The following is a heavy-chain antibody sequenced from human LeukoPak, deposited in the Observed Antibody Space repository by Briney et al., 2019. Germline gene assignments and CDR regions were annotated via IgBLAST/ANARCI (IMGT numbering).Heavy chain of an antibody. CDR3: LQHGMDV. V-gene: IGHV1-8*01. Sequence: ASVKVSCKASGYTFTSYDINWVRQATGQGLEWMGWMNPNSGNTGYPQKFQGRVTMTRNTSISTAYMELSSLRSEDTAVYYCLQHGMDVWGHGTTATVSS. CDR1: GYTFTSYD. D-gene: IGHD4-11*01. CDR2: MNPNSGNT. J-gene: IGHJ6*02.